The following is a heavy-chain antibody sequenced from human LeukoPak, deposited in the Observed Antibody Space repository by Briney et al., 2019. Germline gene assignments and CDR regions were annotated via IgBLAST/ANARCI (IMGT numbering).Heavy chain of an antibody. Sequence: ASVKVSCKASGYTFTDYFMNWVRQAPGQGLEWMGWISAYNGNTNYAQKLQGRVTMTTDTSTSTAYMELRSLRSDDTAVYYCARGGYDILTGYYPFDYWGQGTLVTVSS. J-gene: IGHJ4*02. CDR1: GYTFTDYF. V-gene: IGHV1-18*04. CDR3: ARGGYDILTGYYPFDY. D-gene: IGHD3-9*01. CDR2: ISAYNGNT.